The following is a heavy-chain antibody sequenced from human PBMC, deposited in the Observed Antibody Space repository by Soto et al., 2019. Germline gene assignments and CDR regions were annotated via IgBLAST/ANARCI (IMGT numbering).Heavy chain of an antibody. J-gene: IGHJ5*02. Sequence: GGSLRLSCAASGFTFDEYAMHWVRQAPGKGLEWVSGISSNSDNIGYGDSVKGRFTISRDNAKNSLYLQMNSLRAEDTAFYYCAKKRTRKGVCSGGSCYSGLCFDPWGQGTLVTVSS. D-gene: IGHD2-15*01. CDR2: ISSNSDNI. CDR3: AKKRTRKGVCSGGSCYSGLCFDP. V-gene: IGHV3-9*01. CDR1: GFTFDEYA.